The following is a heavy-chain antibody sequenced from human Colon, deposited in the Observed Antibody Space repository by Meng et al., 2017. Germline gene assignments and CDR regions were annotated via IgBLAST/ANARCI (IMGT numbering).Heavy chain of an antibody. V-gene: IGHV3-33*01. Sequence: GESLKISCEATGYRFSGYGMHWVRRAPGKGLEWVAVIWYDGSRRYYGDSVKGRFTISRDDSRDTLYLQMNSLRAEDTAVYYCARDSGGVTPILDYWGQGTLVTVSS. D-gene: IGHD2-21*02. CDR2: IWYDGSRR. J-gene: IGHJ4*02. CDR3: ARDSGGVTPILDY. CDR1: GYRFSGYG.